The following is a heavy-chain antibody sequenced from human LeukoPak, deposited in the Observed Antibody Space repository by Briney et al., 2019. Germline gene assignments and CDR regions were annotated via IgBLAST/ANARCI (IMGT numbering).Heavy chain of an antibody. CDR2: INHSGST. J-gene: IGHJ3*02. CDR3: AREWQVSRPLYYYDSSGYGAFDI. CDR1: GGSFSGYY. V-gene: IGHV4-34*01. D-gene: IGHD3-22*01. Sequence: SETLSLTCAVYGGSFSGYYWSWIRQPPGKGLEWIGEINHSGSTNYNPSLKSRVTISVDTSKNQFSLKLSSVTAADTAVYYCAREWQVSRPLYYYDSSGYGAFDIWGQGTMVTVSS.